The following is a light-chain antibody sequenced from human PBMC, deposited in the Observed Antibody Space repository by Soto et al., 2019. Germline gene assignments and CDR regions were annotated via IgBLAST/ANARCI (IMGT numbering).Light chain of an antibody. J-gene: IGLJ3*02. CDR3: AAWDDSLSGL. V-gene: IGLV1-47*02. Sequence: QSALTQPASVSGSPGQSITISCTGTSSDVGGYNYVSWYQQHPGKAPKLLIYSNNQRPSGVPDRFSGSKSGTSASLAISGLRSEDEADYYCAAWDDSLSGLFGGGTKVTVL. CDR2: SNN. CDR1: SSDVGGYNY.